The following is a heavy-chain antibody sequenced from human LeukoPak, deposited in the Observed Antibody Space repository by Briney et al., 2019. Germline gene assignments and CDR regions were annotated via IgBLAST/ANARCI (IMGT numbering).Heavy chain of an antibody. D-gene: IGHD3-10*01. CDR1: GFTFSSYW. J-gene: IGHJ5*02. Sequence: GGSLRLSCAASGFTFSSYWMSWVRQAPGKGLEWVANIKQDGSEKYYVDSVKGRFTISRDNAKNSLYLQMNSLRAEDTAVYYCARDFLWFGDPVNWFDPWGQGTLVTVSS. CDR3: ARDFLWFGDPVNWFDP. CDR2: IKQDGSEK. V-gene: IGHV3-7*01.